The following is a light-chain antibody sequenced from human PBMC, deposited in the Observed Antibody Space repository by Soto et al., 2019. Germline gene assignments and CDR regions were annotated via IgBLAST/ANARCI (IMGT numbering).Light chain of an antibody. Sequence: EIVMTQSPATLSVSPGESATLSCRASQSISNNLAWYQQKPGQAPRLLVYGASTRATNIPARFSGSGSGTEFTLTINSLKSEDFAVYYCQQYNKWRTFGQGPKVDIK. CDR3: QQYNKWRT. CDR1: QSISNN. J-gene: IGKJ1*01. CDR2: GAS. V-gene: IGKV3-15*01.